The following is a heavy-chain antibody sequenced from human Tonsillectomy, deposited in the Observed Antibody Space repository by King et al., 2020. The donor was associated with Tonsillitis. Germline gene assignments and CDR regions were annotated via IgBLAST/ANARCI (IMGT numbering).Heavy chain of an antibody. CDR2: IYWNDDR. CDR1: GFSLSTSGVG. V-gene: IGHV2-5*01. CDR3: AHRPNLGTLESLSRFDY. Sequence: TLKESGPTLVKPTQTLTLTCTFSGFSLSTSGVGVGWIRQPPGKALEWLALIYWNDDRYYRPSLNTRLTITKDTSKNQVVLTMTNMDPVDTATYYCAHRPNLGTLESLSRFDYWGQGTLVTVSS. D-gene: IGHD3-3*01. J-gene: IGHJ4*02.